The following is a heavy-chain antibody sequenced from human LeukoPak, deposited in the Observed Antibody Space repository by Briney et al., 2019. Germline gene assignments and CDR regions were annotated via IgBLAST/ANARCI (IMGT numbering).Heavy chain of an antibody. CDR2: IYYSGST. J-gene: IGHJ4*02. CDR1: GGSISSSSYY. V-gene: IGHV4-39*01. Sequence: PSETLSLTCTVSGGSISSSSYYWGWIRQPPGKGLEWIGSIYYSGSTYYNPSLKSRVTISVDTSKNQFSLKLSSVTAADTAVYYCARHSGDTAPKNWGQGTQVTVSS. CDR3: ARHSGDTAPKN. D-gene: IGHD5-18*01.